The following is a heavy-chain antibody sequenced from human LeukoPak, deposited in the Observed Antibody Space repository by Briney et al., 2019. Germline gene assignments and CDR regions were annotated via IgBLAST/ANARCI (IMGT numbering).Heavy chain of an antibody. CDR1: GFTLSSYA. V-gene: IGHV3-23*01. CDR2: ISNTGGST. J-gene: IGHJ4*02. CDR3: AKLMITSWGNIVAPPDY. D-gene: IGHD3-16*01. Sequence: GGSLRLSCAASGFTLSSYAMSWVRQAPGKGLEWVSTISNTGGSTYYADSVKGRFTISRDNSKNTLSLQMNSLRADDTAFYYCAKLMITSWGNIVAPPDYWGQGTLVTVSS.